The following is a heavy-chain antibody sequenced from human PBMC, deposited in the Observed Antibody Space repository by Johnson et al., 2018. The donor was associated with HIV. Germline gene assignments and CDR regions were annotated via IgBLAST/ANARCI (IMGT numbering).Heavy chain of an antibody. CDR1: GFTFRNYA. Sequence: QVQLVESGGGVVQPGRSLKLSCAASGFTFRNYAMHWVRQAPGKGLEWVAILSYDGSNKYYADSVKGRFTISRDNSKNTLYLQMNSLRTEDTAVYYSVKGRGYYDAFDIWGQGTMVTVSS. V-gene: IGHV3-30-3*01. D-gene: IGHD3-22*01. CDR2: LSYDGSNK. CDR3: VKGRGYYDAFDI. J-gene: IGHJ3*02.